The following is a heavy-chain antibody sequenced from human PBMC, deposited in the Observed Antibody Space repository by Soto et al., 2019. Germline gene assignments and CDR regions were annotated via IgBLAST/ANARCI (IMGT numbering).Heavy chain of an antibody. CDR3: ARRGMTSGYGSGSYPFYYYYYYMDV. CDR2: IYYSGST. D-gene: IGHD3-10*01. V-gene: IGHV4-59*08. J-gene: IGHJ6*03. Sequence: SETLSLTCTVSGGSISSYYWSWIRQPPGKGLEWIGYIYYSGSTNYNPSLKSRVTISVDTSKNQFSLKLSSVTAADTAVYYCARRGMTSGYGSGSYPFYYYYYYMDVWGKGTTVTVSS. CDR1: GGSISSYY.